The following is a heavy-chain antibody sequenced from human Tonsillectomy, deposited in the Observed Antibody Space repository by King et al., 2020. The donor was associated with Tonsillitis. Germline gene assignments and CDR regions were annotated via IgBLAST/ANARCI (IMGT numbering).Heavy chain of an antibody. CDR3: ARARRYYDSSGYPDY. D-gene: IGHD3-22*01. CDR2: INSDGIST. J-gene: IGHJ4*02. V-gene: IGHV3-74*01. CDR1: GFSFSSYW. Sequence: VQLVESGGGLVQPGGSLRLSCAASGFSFSSYWMHWVRQAPGKGLVWVSRINSDGISTSYADSVKCRFTISRDNAKNTLYLQMNTLRAEDTAVYFCARARRYYDSSGYPDYWGQGTLVTVSS.